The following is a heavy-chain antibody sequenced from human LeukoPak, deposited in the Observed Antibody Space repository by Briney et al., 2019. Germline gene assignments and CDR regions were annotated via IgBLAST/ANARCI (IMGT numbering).Heavy chain of an antibody. CDR2: INQVGSQT. CDR1: GFTFSSYW. J-gene: IGHJ4*02. V-gene: IGHV3-7*01. D-gene: IGHD1-1*01. CDR3: ATNSGKRFDY. Sequence: RGSLRLSCAASGFTFSSYWMSWVRQTPGEGLEYLANINQVGSQTYYMDSVKGRFTISRDNAKNSLYLQMNSLRAEDTAVYYCATNSGKRFDYWGQGTLVTVSS.